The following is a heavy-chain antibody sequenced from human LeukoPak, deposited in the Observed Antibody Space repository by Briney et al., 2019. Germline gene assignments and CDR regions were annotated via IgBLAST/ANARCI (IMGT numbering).Heavy chain of an antibody. CDR2: IWYDGSNK. D-gene: IGHD3-10*01. Sequence: GRSLRLSCAASGFTFSSYGMHWVRQAPGTGLEWVAVIWYDGSNKYYADSVKGRFTISRDNSKNTLYLQMNSLRAEDTVVYYCAKESRKEGRSHYWYFDLWGRGTLVTVSS. CDR1: GFTFSSYG. CDR3: AKESRKEGRSHYWYFDL. J-gene: IGHJ2*01. V-gene: IGHV3-33*06.